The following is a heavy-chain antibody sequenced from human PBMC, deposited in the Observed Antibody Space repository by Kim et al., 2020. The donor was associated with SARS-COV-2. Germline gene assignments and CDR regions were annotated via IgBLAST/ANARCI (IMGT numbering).Heavy chain of an antibody. CDR2: ISWNSGSI. J-gene: IGHJ4*02. CDR1: GFTFDDYA. V-gene: IGHV3-9*01. CDR3: AKESSLKIAAAGTGFGYFDY. Sequence: GGSLRLSCAASGFTFDDYAMHWVRQAPGKGLEWVSGISWNSGSIGYADSVKGRFTISRDNAKNSLYLQMNSLRAEDTALYYCAKESSLKIAAAGTGFGYFDYWGQGTLVTVSS. D-gene: IGHD6-13*01.